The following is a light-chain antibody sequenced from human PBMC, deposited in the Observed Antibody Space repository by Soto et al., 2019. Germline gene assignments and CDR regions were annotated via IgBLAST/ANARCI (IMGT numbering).Light chain of an antibody. CDR1: EKVASNY. Sequence: IVLTQSPGTLSLSPGERATLSCRASEKVASNYLAWYQQKPGQAPRLLIFDASSRATDIPDRFSGSGSGTDVTLIISRLEPEDFAVYHCQQYAISPWTFGQGTKVEVK. CDR3: QQYAISPWT. CDR2: DAS. V-gene: IGKV3-20*01. J-gene: IGKJ1*01.